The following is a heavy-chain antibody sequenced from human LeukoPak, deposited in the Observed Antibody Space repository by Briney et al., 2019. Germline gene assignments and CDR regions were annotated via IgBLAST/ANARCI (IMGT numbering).Heavy chain of an antibody. Sequence: GASVKVSCKASGYTFTGYYMHWVRQAPGQGLEWMGWINPNSGGTNYAQKFQGRVTMTRDTSISTAYMELSRLRSDDTAVYYCARDNDRRYSYGLGGYYYYYMDVWGKGTTVTISS. J-gene: IGHJ6*03. CDR1: GYTFTGYY. D-gene: IGHD5-18*01. CDR2: INPNSGGT. V-gene: IGHV1-2*02. CDR3: ARDNDRRYSYGLGGYYYYYMDV.